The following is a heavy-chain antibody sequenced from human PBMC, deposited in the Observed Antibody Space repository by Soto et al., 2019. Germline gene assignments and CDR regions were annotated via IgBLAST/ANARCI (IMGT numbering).Heavy chain of an antibody. CDR1: GFTFVRYA. Sequence: HPGGSLRLSCVASGFTFVRYAMHWVRQPPGRGLEWVAVISYTGANTYYVGSVRGRFTISRDNSKNTLYLQMNSLRAEDTAMYYCAKHMDDSGYSYVEGADHWGQGTLVTVSS. V-gene: IGHV3-30*18. J-gene: IGHJ4*02. CDR2: ISYTGANT. CDR3: AKHMDDSGYSYVEGADH. D-gene: IGHD3-22*01.